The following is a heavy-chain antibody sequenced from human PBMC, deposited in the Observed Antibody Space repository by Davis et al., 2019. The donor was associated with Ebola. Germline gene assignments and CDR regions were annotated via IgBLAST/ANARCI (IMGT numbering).Heavy chain of an antibody. CDR1: GGSISSYY. J-gene: IGHJ5*02. CDR2: IYYSGST. CDR3: ARSSYYERWFDP. V-gene: IGHV4-59*01. Sequence: SETLSLTCTVSGGSISSYYWSWIRQPPGKGLEWIGYIYYSGSTNYNPSLKSRVTISVDTSKNQFSLKLSSVTAADTAVYYCARSSYYERWFDPWGQGTLVTVSS. D-gene: IGHD2/OR15-2a*01.